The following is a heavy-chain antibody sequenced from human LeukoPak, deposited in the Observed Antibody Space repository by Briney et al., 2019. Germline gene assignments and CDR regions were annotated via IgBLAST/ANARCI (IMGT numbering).Heavy chain of an antibody. CDR2: IYYSGST. V-gene: IGHV4-59*08. Sequence: PSGTLSLTCTVSGGSISSYYWSWIRQPPGKGLEWIGYIYYSGSTNYNPSLKSRVTISVDTSKNQFSLKLSSVTAADTAVYYCARSKGDSSGYGYWGQGTLVTVSS. CDR3: ARSKGDSSGYGY. J-gene: IGHJ4*02. D-gene: IGHD3-22*01. CDR1: GGSISSYY.